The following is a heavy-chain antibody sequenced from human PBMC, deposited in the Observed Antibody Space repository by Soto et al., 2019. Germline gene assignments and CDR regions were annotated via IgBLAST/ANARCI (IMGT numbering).Heavy chain of an antibody. CDR1: GGTFSSYT. CDR3: AASVTDAEMYYYYYGMDV. D-gene: IGHD4-17*01. V-gene: IGHV1-69*02. Sequence: QVQLVQSGAEVKKPGSSVKVSCKASGGTFSSYTISWVRQAPGQGLEWMGRIIPILGIANYAQKFQGRVMMTADKSTRTAYMEVSSLRSEDTAVYYCAASVTDAEMYYYYYGMDVWGQGTTVTVSS. CDR2: IIPILGIA. J-gene: IGHJ6*02.